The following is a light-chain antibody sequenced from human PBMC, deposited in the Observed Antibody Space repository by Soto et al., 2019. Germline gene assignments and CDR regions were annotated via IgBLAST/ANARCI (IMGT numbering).Light chain of an antibody. CDR2: AAS. CDR1: QSVSNSY. CDR3: QQYASSRT. Sequence: EIVLTQSPGTLSLSPGERATLPCRASQSVSNSYLAWYQQKPGQAPRLLIYAASSRATGIPDRFSGSGSGTDFTLTISGLEPEDFAVYYCQQYASSRTFGQGTKVDIK. V-gene: IGKV3-20*01. J-gene: IGKJ1*01.